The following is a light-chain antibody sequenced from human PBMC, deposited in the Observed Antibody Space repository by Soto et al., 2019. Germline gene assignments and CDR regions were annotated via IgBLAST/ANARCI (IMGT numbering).Light chain of an antibody. J-gene: IGLJ1*01. CDR1: SSDVGGYNY. V-gene: IGLV2-14*01. CDR2: DVS. Sequence: QSALTQPASVSASPGQSITISCTGTSSDVGGYNYVSWYQQHPGIAPKLMIYDVSNRPSGVSDRFSGSKSGNTASLTISGLQAEDEADYYCNSYTSSSTHVFGTGTKLTVL. CDR3: NSYTSSSTHV.